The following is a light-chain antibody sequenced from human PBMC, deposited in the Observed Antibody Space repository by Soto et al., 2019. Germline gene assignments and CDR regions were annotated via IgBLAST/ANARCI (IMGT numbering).Light chain of an antibody. CDR3: QQYDNWPPWT. V-gene: IGKV3-15*01. CDR2: GAS. Sequence: EIEMTQSPATLSVSPGERATLSCRASQDVNSHVAWYQQKPGQAPRLLIYGASTRATGIPARFSGSGSGTEFTLTVSSLQSEDFAVYYCQQYDNWPPWTFGQGTKVDIK. J-gene: IGKJ1*01. CDR1: QDVNSH.